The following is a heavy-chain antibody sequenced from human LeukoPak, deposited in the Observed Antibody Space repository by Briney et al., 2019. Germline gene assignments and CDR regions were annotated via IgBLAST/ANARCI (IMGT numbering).Heavy chain of an antibody. J-gene: IGHJ4*02. V-gene: IGHV4-30-4*01. CDR3: ARVGDYGDYVLDY. Sequence: PSETLSLTCAVSGGSISSGDYYWSWIRQPPGKGLEWIGYIYYSGSTYYNPSLKSRVTISVDTSKNQFSLKLSSVTAADTAVYYCARVGDYGDYVLDYWGQGTLVTVSS. CDR2: IYYSGST. D-gene: IGHD4-17*01. CDR1: GGSISSGDYY.